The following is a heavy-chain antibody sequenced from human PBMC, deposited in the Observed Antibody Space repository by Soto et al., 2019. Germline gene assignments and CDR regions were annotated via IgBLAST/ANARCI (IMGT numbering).Heavy chain of an antibody. CDR1: GFTFDDYA. D-gene: IGHD3-10*01. J-gene: IGHJ5*02. CDR2: ISWNSGSI. CDR3: AKDIKPYYYGSGSYYDL. V-gene: IGHV3-9*01. Sequence: GGSLRLSCAASGFTFDDYAMHWVRQAPGKGLEWVSGISWNSGSIGYADSVKGRFTISRDNAKNSLYLQMNSQRAEDTALYYCAKDIKPYYYGSGSYYDLWGQGTLVTVTS.